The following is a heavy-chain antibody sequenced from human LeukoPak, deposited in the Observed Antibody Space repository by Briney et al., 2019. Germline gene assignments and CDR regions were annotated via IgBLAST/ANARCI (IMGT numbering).Heavy chain of an antibody. CDR2: IYHTGIT. J-gene: IGHJ5*01. Sequence: PSETLSLTCTVSGSSISSGYYWGWIRQPPGKGLEWIGNIYHTGITNYNPSLKSRVTISVDTSRNKFSLTLSSVTAADTAVYYCARGVDSWGQGTLVAVSS. CDR3: ARGVDS. V-gene: IGHV4-38-2*02. CDR1: GSSISSGYY.